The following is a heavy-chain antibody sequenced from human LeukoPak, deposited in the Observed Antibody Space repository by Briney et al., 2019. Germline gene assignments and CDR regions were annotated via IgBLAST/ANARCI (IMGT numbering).Heavy chain of an antibody. CDR1: GFTFSSYG. J-gene: IGHJ4*02. CDR2: IKQDGSEK. CDR3: ATGSLKF. D-gene: IGHD6-6*01. Sequence: GRSLRLYCAASGFTFSSYGMHWVRQAPGKGLEWVANIKQDGSEKYYVDSVKGRFTVSKDNAENSLYLQMNSLRVEDTAVYYCATGSLKFWGQGTLVTVSS. V-gene: IGHV3-7*01.